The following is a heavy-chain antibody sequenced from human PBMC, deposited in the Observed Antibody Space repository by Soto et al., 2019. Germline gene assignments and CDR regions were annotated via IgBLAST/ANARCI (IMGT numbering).Heavy chain of an antibody. CDR3: GRGSVLRFLEWLSLIYYGMDV. Sequence: SETLSLTCAVSGGSFSGYYWCWIRQPPGKGLEWIGEINHSGSTNYNPSLKSRVTISVDTSKNQFSLKLSSVTAADTAVYYCGRGSVLRFLEWLSLIYYGMDVWGQGTTVTGSS. D-gene: IGHD3-3*01. V-gene: IGHV4-34*01. CDR2: INHSGST. CDR1: GGSFSGYY. J-gene: IGHJ6*02.